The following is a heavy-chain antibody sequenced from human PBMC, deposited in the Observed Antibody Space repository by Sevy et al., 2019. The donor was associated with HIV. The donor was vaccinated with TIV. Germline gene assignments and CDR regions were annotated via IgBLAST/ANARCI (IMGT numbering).Heavy chain of an antibody. CDR2: ISYDGSNK. CDR3: AKERITGTTYFDY. J-gene: IGHJ4*02. CDR1: GFTFSSYG. D-gene: IGHD1-7*01. V-gene: IGHV3-30*18. Sequence: GGSLRLSCAASGFTFSSYGMHWVRQAPGKGLEWVAVISYDGSNKYYADSVKGRFTISRDNSKNTLYLQMNSLRAEDTVVYYCAKERITGTTYFDYWGQGTLVTVSS.